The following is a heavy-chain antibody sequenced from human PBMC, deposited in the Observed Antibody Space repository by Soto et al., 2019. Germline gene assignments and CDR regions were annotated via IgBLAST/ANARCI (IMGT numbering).Heavy chain of an antibody. Sequence: GGSLRLSCAASGFTFSSYAMSWFRQAPGKGLEWAAAISYDGRNTYYADSVQGRFAISRDNSKNTMYLQMNSLRVEDTAVYYCARAKWHDGSGRVREFDYWGQGA. CDR3: ARAKWHDGSGRVREFDY. J-gene: IGHJ4*02. CDR2: ISYDGRNT. D-gene: IGHD3-10*01. CDR1: GFTFSSYA. V-gene: IGHV3-33*08.